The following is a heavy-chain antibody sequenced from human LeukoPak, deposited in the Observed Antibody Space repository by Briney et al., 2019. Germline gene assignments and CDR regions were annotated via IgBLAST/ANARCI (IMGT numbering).Heavy chain of an antibody. CDR2: ISGDGGST. CDR1: GFTFDDYA. D-gene: IGHD6-13*01. J-gene: IGHJ6*02. V-gene: IGHV3-43*02. CDR3: AKAHYSSSWYRLIYYYYGMDV. Sequence: TGGSLRLSCAASGFTFDDYAMHWVRHAPGKGLEWVSLISGDGGSTYYADSVKGRFTISRDNSKNSLYLQMNSLRTEDTALYYCAKAHYSSSWYRLIYYYYGMDVWGQGTTVTVSS.